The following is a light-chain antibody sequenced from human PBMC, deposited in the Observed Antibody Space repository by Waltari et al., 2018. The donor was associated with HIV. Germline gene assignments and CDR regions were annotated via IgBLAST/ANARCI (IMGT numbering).Light chain of an antibody. CDR3: QQSYSTPYT. Sequence: DIQMTPSPSSLSVSVVAPVTITCRASQSISNYLNWYQKKPGKAPKHLIYAASSLQSGVPSRFSGSGSGTDFTLTVSSLQPEDFATYYCQQSYSTPYTFGQGTNLEIK. V-gene: IGKV1-39*01. CDR2: AAS. CDR1: QSISNY. J-gene: IGKJ2*01.